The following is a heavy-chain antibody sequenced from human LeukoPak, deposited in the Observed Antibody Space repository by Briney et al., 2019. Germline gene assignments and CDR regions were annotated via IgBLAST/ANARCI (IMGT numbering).Heavy chain of an antibody. CDR1: GDSISNRNC. D-gene: IGHD4-23*01. CDR3: VRNAGNSDYDS. Sequence: SDTLSLTCTVSGDSISNRNCWTWVRQPPGKGLEWIGEIYHNGATNYKPSLKSRVTMSLDKSKNQFSLKLNSVTAADTAVYYCVRNAGNSDYDSWGQGTLVTVSS. J-gene: IGHJ4*02. V-gene: IGHV4-4*02. CDR2: IYHNGAT.